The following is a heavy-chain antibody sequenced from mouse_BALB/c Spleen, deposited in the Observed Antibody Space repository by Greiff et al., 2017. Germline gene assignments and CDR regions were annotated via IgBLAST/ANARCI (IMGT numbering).Heavy chain of an antibody. CDR3: AREGLKGGFAY. Sequence: VKLQESGAELVRPGVSVKISCKGSGYTFTDYAMHWVKQSHAKSLEWIGVISTYYGDASYNQKFKGKATMTVDKSSSTAYMELARLTSEDSAIYYCAREGLKGGFAYWGQGTLVTVSA. J-gene: IGHJ3*01. CDR1: GYTFTDYA. D-gene: IGHD2-4*01. CDR2: ISTYYGDA. V-gene: IGHV1S137*01.